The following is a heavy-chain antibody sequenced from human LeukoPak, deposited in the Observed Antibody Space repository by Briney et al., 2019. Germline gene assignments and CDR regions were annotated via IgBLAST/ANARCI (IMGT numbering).Heavy chain of an antibody. CDR2: INPSGGST. CDR3: ARVRDGYNDAFDI. J-gene: IGHJ3*02. Sequence: ASVKVSCRASGYTFTSYYMHWVRQAPGQGLEWMGIINPSGGSTSYAQKFQGRVTMTRDMSTSTVYMELSSLRSEDAAVYYCARVRDGYNDAFDIWGQGTMVTVSS. CDR1: GYTFTSYY. D-gene: IGHD5-24*01. V-gene: IGHV1-46*01.